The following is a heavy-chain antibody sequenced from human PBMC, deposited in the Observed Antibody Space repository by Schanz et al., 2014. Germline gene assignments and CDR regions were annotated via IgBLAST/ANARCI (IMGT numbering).Heavy chain of an antibody. D-gene: IGHD2-2*01. CDR1: GYSFSTYA. V-gene: IGHV7-4-1*02. CDR2: INTKTGNP. Sequence: QVHLVQSESELKNPGASVKVSCKTSGYSFSTYAMNWVRQAPGQGLEWMGWINTKTGNPTYAQGFTGRFVFSLDTSVSTTHLQITSQKADDTAVYYCARGYCAGTSCPIFDYWGQGTLVTVSS. J-gene: IGHJ4*02. CDR3: ARGYCAGTSCPIFDY.